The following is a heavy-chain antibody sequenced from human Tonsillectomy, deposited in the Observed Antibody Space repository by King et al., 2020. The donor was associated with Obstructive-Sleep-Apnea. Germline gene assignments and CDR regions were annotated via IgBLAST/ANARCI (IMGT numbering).Heavy chain of an antibody. D-gene: IGHD2-15*01. CDR3: ARSGVVVAATGWYFDL. CDR1: GGSISSYY. CDR2: IYYSGTT. J-gene: IGHJ2*01. Sequence: QLQESGPGLVKPSETLSLTCTVSGGSISSYYWSWIRQPPGKGLEGIGYIYYSGTTNYNPSLKSRVTISVDTSKNQFSLKLSSVTAADTAVYYCARSGVVVAATGWYFDLWGRGTLVTVSS. V-gene: IGHV4-59*01.